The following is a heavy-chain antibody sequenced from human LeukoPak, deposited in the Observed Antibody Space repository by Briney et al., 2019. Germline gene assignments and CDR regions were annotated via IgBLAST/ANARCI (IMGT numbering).Heavy chain of an antibody. J-gene: IGHJ1*01. V-gene: IGHV3-23*01. CDR3: AKRVVAATLNSTGDFQH. D-gene: IGHD2-15*01. Sequence: GGSLRLSCAASGFTFSSYAMSWVRQAPGKGLEWVSAISGSGGSTYYADSVKGRFTISRDNSKNTLYLQMNSLRAEDTAVYYCAKRVVAATLNSTGDFQHWGQGTLVTVSS. CDR1: GFTFSSYA. CDR2: ISGSGGST.